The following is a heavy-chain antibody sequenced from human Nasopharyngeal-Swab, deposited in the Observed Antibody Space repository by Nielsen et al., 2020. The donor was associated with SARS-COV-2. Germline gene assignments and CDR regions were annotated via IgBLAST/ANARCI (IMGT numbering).Heavy chain of an antibody. J-gene: IGHJ4*02. CDR1: GFTFSSYG. V-gene: IGHV3-33*01. CDR2: IWYDGSNK. CDR3: VRESTPHCSSTSCLPDY. D-gene: IGHD2-2*01. Sequence: GESLQISCAASGFTFSSYGMHWVRQAPGKGLEWVAVIWYDGSNKYYADSVKGRFTISRDNSKNTLHLQMNSLRAEDTAVYYCVRESTPHCSSTSCLPDYWGQGTRVTVSS.